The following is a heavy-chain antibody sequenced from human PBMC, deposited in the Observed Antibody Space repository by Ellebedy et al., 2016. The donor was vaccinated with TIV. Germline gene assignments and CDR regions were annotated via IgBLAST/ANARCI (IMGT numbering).Heavy chain of an antibody. D-gene: IGHD3-10*01. CDR1: GGSFSGYY. J-gene: IGHJ4*02. Sequence: SETLSLXXAVYGGSFSGYYWSWIRQPPGKGLEWIGEINHSGSTNYNPSLKSRVTISVDTSKNQFSLKLSSVTAADTAVYYCAREGAYGSGSYYFDYWGQGTLVTVSS. CDR2: INHSGST. CDR3: AREGAYGSGSYYFDY. V-gene: IGHV4-34*01.